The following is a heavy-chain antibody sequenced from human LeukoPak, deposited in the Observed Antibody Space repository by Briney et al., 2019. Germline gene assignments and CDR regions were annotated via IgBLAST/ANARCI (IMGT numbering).Heavy chain of an antibody. CDR2: IRSKAYGGTT. Sequence: GGSLRLSCTASGFTFGDYAMSWFRQAPGKGLEWVGFIRSKAYGGTTEYAASVKGRFTVSRDDSKSIAYLQMNSLKTEDTAVYYCTRARVVVITCDYWGQGTLVTVSS. J-gene: IGHJ4*01. CDR1: GFTFGDYA. D-gene: IGHD3-22*01. CDR3: TRARVVVITCDY. V-gene: IGHV3-49*03.